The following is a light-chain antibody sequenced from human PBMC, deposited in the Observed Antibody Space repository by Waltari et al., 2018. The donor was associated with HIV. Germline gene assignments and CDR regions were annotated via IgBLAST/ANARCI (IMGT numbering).Light chain of an antibody. CDR3: QSADSSGSYVI. Sequence: SYELTQPPSVSVSPGQTARITCSGDTLPKQYAYWYQQKPGQAPVLIIYQDVKRPSGIPERLSGSSSGTTLTLTISGVQAEDEADYYCQSADSSGSYVIFGGGTKLTVL. CDR2: QDV. CDR1: TLPKQY. V-gene: IGLV3-25*03. J-gene: IGLJ2*01.